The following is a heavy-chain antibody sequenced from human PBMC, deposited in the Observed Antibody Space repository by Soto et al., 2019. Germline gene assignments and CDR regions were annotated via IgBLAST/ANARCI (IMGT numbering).Heavy chain of an antibody. J-gene: IGHJ4*02. CDR3: ARDPPPPDY. CDR1: GYTFASYA. CDR2: ISAYNGNT. V-gene: IGHV1-18*01. Sequence: QVQLVQSGAEVKKPGASVKVSCKASGYTFASYAISWMRQAPGRGLEWMGWISAYNGNTNYAQKLQGIVTMTTATSTSTAYLGLRRLRSHDTAVYYCARDPPPPDYWGQGTLVTVSS.